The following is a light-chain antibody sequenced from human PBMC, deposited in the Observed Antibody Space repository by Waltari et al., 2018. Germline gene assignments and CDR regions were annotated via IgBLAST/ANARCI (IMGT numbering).Light chain of an antibody. V-gene: IGLV1-47*03. CDR1: RTNTGSNL. CDR3: AAWDDSLSGAV. Sequence: QSVLTQPPSAYGTPGQRVTLSCSGSRTNTGSNLVYWYRQLPGRAPKLLIYRTNQRPSGVPDRFSDSKSGTSASLAITGLWSEDEADYYCAAWDDSLSGAVFGGGTQLTVL. J-gene: IGLJ7*01. CDR2: RTN.